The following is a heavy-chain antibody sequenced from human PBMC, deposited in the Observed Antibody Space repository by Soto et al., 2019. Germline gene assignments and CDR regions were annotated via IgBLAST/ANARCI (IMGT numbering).Heavy chain of an antibody. CDR2: SYYSGST. CDR1: GGSISSYY. CDR3: ARMHQPAPKGKSVDI. Sequence: PSETLALTCTVSGGSISSYYWSWIRQPPGKGLEWIGYSYYSGSTNYNPSIKSRVTISVDTTKTQFSLTLTSVTAEDTAVDYCARMHQPAPKGKSVDILGQVAMVTVSS. V-gene: IGHV4-59*01. J-gene: IGHJ3*02.